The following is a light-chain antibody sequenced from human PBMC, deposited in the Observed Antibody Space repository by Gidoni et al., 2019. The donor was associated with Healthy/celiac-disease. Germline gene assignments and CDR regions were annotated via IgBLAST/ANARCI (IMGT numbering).Light chain of an antibody. CDR3: QQYYSTLTWT. Sequence: DIVMTQSPDSLAVSLGERATINCKSSQSVVYSSNNKNYLAWYQQKPGQPPKLLIYWASTRESGVPDRFSVSGSGTDFTLTISSLQAEDVAVYYCQQYYSTLTWTFGQGTKVEIK. CDR1: QSVVYSSNNKNY. V-gene: IGKV4-1*01. J-gene: IGKJ1*01. CDR2: WAS.